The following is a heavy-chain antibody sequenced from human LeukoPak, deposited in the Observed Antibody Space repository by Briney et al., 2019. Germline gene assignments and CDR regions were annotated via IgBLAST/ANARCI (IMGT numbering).Heavy chain of an antibody. J-gene: IGHJ6*02. Sequence: PSETLSLTCTVSGGSISSYFWSWIRQPAGKGLEWIWRIYPSGSTNYSPSLKSRVTMSVDTSKNQFSLKLSSVTAAVTAVYYCARAAAFYYDSSGYYTSPYYYGMDVWGQGTTVAVSS. CDR3: ARAAAFYYDSSGYYTSPYYYGMDV. V-gene: IGHV4-4*07. CDR1: GGSISSYF. D-gene: IGHD3-22*01. CDR2: IYPSGST.